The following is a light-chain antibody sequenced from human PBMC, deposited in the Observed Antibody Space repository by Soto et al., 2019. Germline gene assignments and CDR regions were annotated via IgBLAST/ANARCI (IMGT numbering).Light chain of an antibody. CDR2: EGT. V-gene: IGLV2-14*02. J-gene: IGLJ2*01. CDR3: CSYTSSTTPL. CDR1: SSEVGNSHL. Sequence: QSALTQPASVSASPGQSITISCTGTSSEVGNSHLVSWFQQHPGKAPKLIIYEGTKRPSGVSNRFSGSKSGNTASLTISGLQAEDEADYYCCSYTSSTTPLFGGGTKVTVL.